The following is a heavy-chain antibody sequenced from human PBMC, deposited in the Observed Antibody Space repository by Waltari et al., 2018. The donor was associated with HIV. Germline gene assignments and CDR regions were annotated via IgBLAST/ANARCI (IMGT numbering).Heavy chain of an antibody. Sequence: VKLVASGGGVVQPGGSLRLSCTASGFTFRNYGLYWVRQAPCKGLQWVAFIRYDGTNKYYADSVKARFIISRDNSKNTLSLQMHSLRAEDTAVYYCAKAPHHYDSSGPVYWGQGTLVTVSS. J-gene: IGHJ4*02. CDR2: IRYDGTNK. D-gene: IGHD3-22*01. CDR1: GFTFRNYG. CDR3: AKAPHHYDSSGPVY. V-gene: IGHV3-30*02.